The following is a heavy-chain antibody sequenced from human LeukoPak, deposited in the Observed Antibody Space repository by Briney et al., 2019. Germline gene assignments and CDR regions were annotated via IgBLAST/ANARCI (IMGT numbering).Heavy chain of an antibody. J-gene: IGHJ4*02. V-gene: IGHV1-46*01. CDR3: ARGGYSSGPGDY. Sequence: ASVKVSCKASGYTFTSYFMHWVRQAPGQGLEWMGIINPSGAGTSYAQKFQGRVTMTRDTSTSTVYMELTSLRSEDTAVYYCARGGYSSGPGDYWGQRTLVTVSS. CDR2: INPSGAGT. CDR1: GYTFTSYF. D-gene: IGHD6-19*01.